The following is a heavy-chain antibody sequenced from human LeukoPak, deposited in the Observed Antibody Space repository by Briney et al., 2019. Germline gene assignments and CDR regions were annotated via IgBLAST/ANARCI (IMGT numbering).Heavy chain of an antibody. J-gene: IGHJ5*02. CDR2: IYYSGST. Sequence: PSETLSLTCTVSGGSISSSSYYWGWIRQPPGKGLEWIGSIYYSGSTYYNPSLKSRVTISVDTSKNQFSLKLSSVTAADTAVYYCARGWRELYYYDSSGDSWFDPWGQGTLVTVSS. V-gene: IGHV4-39*07. D-gene: IGHD3-22*01. CDR1: GGSISSSSYY. CDR3: ARGWRELYYYDSSGDSWFDP.